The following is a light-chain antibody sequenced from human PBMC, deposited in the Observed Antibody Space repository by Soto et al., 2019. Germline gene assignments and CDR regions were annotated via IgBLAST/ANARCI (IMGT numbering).Light chain of an antibody. CDR3: QQRLNWPPG. J-gene: IGKJ1*01. V-gene: IGKV3-11*01. CDR2: GAS. CDR1: QSVSSN. Sequence: EIVMTQSPATLSVSPGERATLSCGASQSVSSNLAWYQRKPGQAPRLLIYGASNRATGVPARFSGSGSGTDFTLTISDLEPADFGLYYCQQRLNWPPGFGQGTKVDIK.